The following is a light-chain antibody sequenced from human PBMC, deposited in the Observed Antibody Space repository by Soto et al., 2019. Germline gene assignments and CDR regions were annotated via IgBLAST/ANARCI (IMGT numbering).Light chain of an antibody. CDR2: GAS. CDR3: QQYGSSLTWT. V-gene: IGKV3-20*01. CDR1: QSVSSSY. J-gene: IGKJ1*01. Sequence: EIVLPQSPGTLSLSPGESATLSCRASQSVSSSYLAWYQQKPGQAPRLLIYGASSRATGIPDRFSGSGSGTDFTLTISRLEPEDFAVYYCQQYGSSLTWTVGQGTKVDIK.